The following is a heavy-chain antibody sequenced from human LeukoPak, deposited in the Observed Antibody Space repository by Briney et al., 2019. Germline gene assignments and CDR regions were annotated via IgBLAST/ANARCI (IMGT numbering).Heavy chain of an antibody. D-gene: IGHD3-22*01. V-gene: IGHV4-59*01. Sequence: PSETLSLTCTVSGGSISSYYWSWIRQPPGKGLEWIGYIYYSGGTDYSPSLKSRVTISVHTSKNQFSLRLSSLTAADTAVYYCARRHYYNGRAYYFLDYWGQGTLVTVSS. CDR3: ARRHYYNGRAYYFLDY. CDR2: IYYSGGT. CDR1: GGSISSYY. J-gene: IGHJ4*02.